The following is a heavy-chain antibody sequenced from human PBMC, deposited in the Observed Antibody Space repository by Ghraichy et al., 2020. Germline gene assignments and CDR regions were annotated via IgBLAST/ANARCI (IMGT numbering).Heavy chain of an antibody. CDR2: IYYSGST. CDR1: GGSISSGGYY. J-gene: IGHJ6*02. Sequence: SLNISCTVSGGSISSGGYYWSWIRQHPGKGLEWIGYIYYSGSTYYNPSLKSRVTISVDTSKNQFSLKLSSVTAADTAVYYCARDHGDYYYYGMDVWGQGTTVTVSS. CDR3: ARDHGDYYYYGMDV. D-gene: IGHD4-17*01. V-gene: IGHV4-31*03.